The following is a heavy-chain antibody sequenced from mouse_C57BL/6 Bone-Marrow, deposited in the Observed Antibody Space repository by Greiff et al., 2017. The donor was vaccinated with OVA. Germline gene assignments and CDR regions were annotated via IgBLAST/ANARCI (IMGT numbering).Heavy chain of an antibody. D-gene: IGHD2-4*01. CDR3: AEWGDYEAY. CDR2: IRNKDNGYTT. Sequence: EVKLMESGGDLVQPGGSLSLSCAASGFTFTDYYMSWVRQPPGKALEWLGFIRNKDNGYTTEHSASVKGMLTISRDNCQSILYLQMNALRAEDSATYYCAEWGDYEAYWGQGTLGTVAA. V-gene: IGHV7-3*01. CDR1: GFTFTDYY. J-gene: IGHJ3*01.